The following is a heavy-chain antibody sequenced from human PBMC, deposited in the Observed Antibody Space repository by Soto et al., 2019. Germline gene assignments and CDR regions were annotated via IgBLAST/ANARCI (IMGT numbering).Heavy chain of an antibody. CDR1: GFTFSSYA. CDR2: ISYDGSNK. J-gene: IGHJ5*02. V-gene: IGHV3-30-3*01. Sequence: GSLRLSCAASGFTFSSYAMHWARQAPGKGLEWVAVISYDGSNKYYADSVKGRFTISRDNSKNTLYLQMNSLRAEDTAVYYCASGSGSRPLDPWGQGTLVTVSS. D-gene: IGHD3-10*01. CDR3: ASGSGSRPLDP.